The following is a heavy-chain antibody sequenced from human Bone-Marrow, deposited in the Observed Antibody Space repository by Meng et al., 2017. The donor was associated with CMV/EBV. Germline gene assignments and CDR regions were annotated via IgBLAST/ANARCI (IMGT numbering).Heavy chain of an antibody. Sequence: GGSLRLSCTASGFTFNTYGMHWVRQAPGKGLEWVALISSDGSNKYYTDSVKGRFTISRDNSKNTVNLQMNSLRVEDTAVYFCAFLTLYYFDYWGQGALVTVSS. CDR1: GFTFNTYG. D-gene: IGHD2/OR15-2a*01. J-gene: IGHJ4*02. CDR2: ISSDGSNK. CDR3: AFLTLYYFDY. V-gene: IGHV3-30*19.